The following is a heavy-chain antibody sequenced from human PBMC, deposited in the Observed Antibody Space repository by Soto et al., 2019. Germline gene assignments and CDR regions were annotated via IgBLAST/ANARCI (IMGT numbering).Heavy chain of an antibody. V-gene: IGHV6-1*01. D-gene: IGHD2-21*02. Sequence: KQSQTLSLTCAISGDSVSSNSAAWNWIRQSPSRGLEWLGRTYYRSKWYNDYAVSVKSRITINPDTSKNQFSLQLNSVTPEDTAVYYCAREVDTVVTRRGEIGYYYYGMDVWGQGTTVTVSS. CDR3: AREVDTVVTRRGEIGYYYYGMDV. CDR2: TYYRSKWYN. CDR1: GDSVSSNSAA. J-gene: IGHJ6*02.